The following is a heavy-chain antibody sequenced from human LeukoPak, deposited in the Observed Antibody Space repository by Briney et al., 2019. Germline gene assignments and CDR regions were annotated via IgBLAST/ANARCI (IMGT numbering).Heavy chain of an antibody. Sequence: ASVKVSCKASGYSFSAYGINWVRLAPGQGLEWMASINPHKSNTQYAQKFQGRVTMTTDTSTSTAYMELRSLRSDDTAIYYCARRKYGVDYNGMYVWGQGTTVTVSS. CDR3: ARRKYGVDYNGMYV. J-gene: IGHJ6*02. V-gene: IGHV1-18*01. CDR1: GYSFSAYG. D-gene: IGHD5/OR15-5a*01. CDR2: INPHKSNT.